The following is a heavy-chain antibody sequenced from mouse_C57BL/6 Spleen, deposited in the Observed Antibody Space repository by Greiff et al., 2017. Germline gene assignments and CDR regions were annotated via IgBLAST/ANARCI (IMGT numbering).Heavy chain of an antibody. CDR1: GFTFSDYY. CDR3: ARQVSMDY. CDR2: ISNGGGST. J-gene: IGHJ4*01. V-gene: IGHV5-12*01. Sequence: EVQRVESGGGLVQPGGSLKLSCAASGFTFSDYYMYWVRQTPEKRLEWVAYISNGGGSTYYPDTVKGRFTISRDNAKNTLYLQMSRLKSEDTAMYYCARQVSMDYWGQGTSVTVSS.